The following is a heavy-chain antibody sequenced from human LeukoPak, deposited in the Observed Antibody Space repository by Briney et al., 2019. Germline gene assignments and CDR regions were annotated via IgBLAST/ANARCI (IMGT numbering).Heavy chain of an antibody. CDR1: GFSFNNYA. J-gene: IGHJ6*03. Sequence: GGSLRLSCVASGFSFNNYAMSWVRQAPGRGLEWVSGIIGSGFNAYHAESVKGRFTISRDNSKNTLYLQMNSLRAEDTAVYYCAKDSFVPYYDFDYYYYYYMDVWGKGTTVTVSS. D-gene: IGHD3-3*01. CDR3: AKDSFVPYYDFDYYYYYYMDV. V-gene: IGHV3-23*01. CDR2: IIGSGFNA.